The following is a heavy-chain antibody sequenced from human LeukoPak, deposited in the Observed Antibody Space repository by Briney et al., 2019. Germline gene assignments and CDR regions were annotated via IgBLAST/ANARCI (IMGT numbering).Heavy chain of an antibody. CDR1: GGSISSYY. CDR3: VRSSTYHLFDD. CDR2: IYYSGST. Sequence: SSETLSLTWTVTGGSISSYYWSWIRQPPGKGLEWIGCIYYSGSTNYNPSLKSRVTISVDTSKNQFSLKLSSVTAADTAVYYCVRSSTYHLFDDWGQGTLVTVSS. J-gene: IGHJ4*02. D-gene: IGHD2-15*01. V-gene: IGHV4-59*01.